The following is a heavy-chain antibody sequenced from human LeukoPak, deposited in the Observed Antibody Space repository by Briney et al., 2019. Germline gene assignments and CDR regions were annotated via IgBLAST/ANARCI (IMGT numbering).Heavy chain of an antibody. CDR2: ISSSSSYI. V-gene: IGHV3-21*01. Sequence: PGGSLRLSCAASGFTFSNSAMNWVRQAPGKGLEWVSSISSSSSYIYYADSVKGRFTISRDNAKNSLYLQMNSLRAEDTAVYYCARYPRYCSGGSCYSGEPPRYGMDVWGQGTTVTVSS. CDR3: ARYPRYCSGGSCYSGEPPRYGMDV. CDR1: GFTFSNSA. J-gene: IGHJ6*02. D-gene: IGHD2-15*01.